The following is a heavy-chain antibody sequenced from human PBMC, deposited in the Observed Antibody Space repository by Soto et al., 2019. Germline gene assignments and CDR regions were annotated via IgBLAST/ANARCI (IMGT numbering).Heavy chain of an antibody. J-gene: IGHJ4*02. D-gene: IGHD5-18*01. CDR2: IKQDGSEK. V-gene: IGHV3-7*03. CDR1: GFTFSSYW. Sequence: EVQLVESGGGLVQPGGSLRLSCAASGFTFSSYWMSWVRQAPGKGREWVANIKQDGSEKYYVDSVKGRFTISRDNAKNSLYLQMNSLRAEDTAVYYCARASYSYGYDYFDYWGQGTLVTVSS. CDR3: ARASYSYGYDYFDY.